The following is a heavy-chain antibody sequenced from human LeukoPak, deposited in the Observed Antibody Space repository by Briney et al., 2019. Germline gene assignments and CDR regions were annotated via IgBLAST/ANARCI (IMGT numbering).Heavy chain of an antibody. CDR1: GGSISSYY. J-gene: IGHJ4*02. CDR2: IYTSGST. Sequence: SETLSLTCTVSGGSISSYYWGWIRQPAGKGLEWIGRIYTSGSTNYNPSLKSRVTMSVDTSKNQFSLKLSSVTAADTAVYYCAREDCSGGSCHYFDYWGQGTLVTVSS. V-gene: IGHV4-4*07. D-gene: IGHD2-15*01. CDR3: AREDCSGGSCHYFDY.